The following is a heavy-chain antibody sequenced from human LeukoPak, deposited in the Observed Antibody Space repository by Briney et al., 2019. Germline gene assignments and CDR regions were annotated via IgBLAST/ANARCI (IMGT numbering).Heavy chain of an antibody. D-gene: IGHD3-22*01. J-gene: IGHJ4*02. V-gene: IGHV3-30*02. CDR3: AKEKGMIVVDND. CDR1: GFTLSSYG. CDR2: IRYDGSNK. Sequence: GGSLRLSCAASGFTLSSYGMHWVRQAPGKGLEWVAFIRYDGSNKYYADSVKGRFTTTRDNSKNTLYLQMSSLTAEDTAVYYCAKEKGMIVVDNDWGQETLVTVSS.